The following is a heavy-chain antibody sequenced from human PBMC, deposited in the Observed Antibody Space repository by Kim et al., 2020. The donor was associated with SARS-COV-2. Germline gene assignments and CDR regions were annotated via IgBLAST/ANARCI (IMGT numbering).Heavy chain of an antibody. D-gene: IGHD3-10*01. V-gene: IGHV1-46*01. CDR1: GYTFTSYY. J-gene: IGHJ6*02. CDR2: INPSGGST. CDR3: ARCPMVRGRNYGMDV. Sequence: ASVKVSCKASGYTFTSYYMHWVRQAPGQGLEWMGIINPSGGSTSYAQKFQGRVTMTRDTSTSTVYMELSSLRSEDTAVYYCARCPMVRGRNYGMDVWGQGTTVTVSS.